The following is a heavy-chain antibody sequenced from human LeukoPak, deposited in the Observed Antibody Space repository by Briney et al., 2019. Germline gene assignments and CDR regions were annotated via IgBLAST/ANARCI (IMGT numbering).Heavy chain of an antibody. CDR2: INPNSGGT. D-gene: IGHD6-6*01. V-gene: IGHV1-2*02. Sequence: ASVKVSCKASAYTFTGYYMHWVRQAPGQGLGWMGWINPNSGGTNYAQKFQGRVTMTRDTSISTAYMELSRLRSDDTAVYYCARDGGSSGWFDPWGQGTLVTVSS. J-gene: IGHJ5*02. CDR3: ARDGGSSGWFDP. CDR1: AYTFTGYY.